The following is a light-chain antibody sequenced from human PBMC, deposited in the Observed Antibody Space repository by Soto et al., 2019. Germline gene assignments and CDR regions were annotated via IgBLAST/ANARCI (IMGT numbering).Light chain of an antibody. CDR3: CSYAGSSTVVV. CDR1: SSDVGSYHL. Sequence: QSALTQPASVSGSPGQSITISCTGTSSDVGSYHLVSWYQQHPGKAPKLMIYEVTKRPSGVSNRFSGSKSGNTASLTISGLQAEDEADYYCCSYAGSSTVVVFGGGTQLTVL. CDR2: EVT. J-gene: IGLJ2*01. V-gene: IGLV2-23*02.